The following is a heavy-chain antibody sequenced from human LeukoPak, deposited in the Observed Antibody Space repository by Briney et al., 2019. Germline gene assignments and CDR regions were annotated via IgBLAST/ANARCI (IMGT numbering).Heavy chain of an antibody. V-gene: IGHV4-39*01. CDR1: GGSISSSSYY. J-gene: IGHJ3*02. D-gene: IGHD2-2*02. Sequence: PSETLSLTCTVSGGSISSSSYYWGWIRQPPGKGLEWIGSIYYSGSTYYNPSLKSRVTISVDTSKNQFSLKLSSVTAADTAVYYCASLGYCSSTSCYKGVQAFDIRGQGTMVTVSS. CDR2: IYYSGST. CDR3: ASLGYCSSTSCYKGVQAFDI.